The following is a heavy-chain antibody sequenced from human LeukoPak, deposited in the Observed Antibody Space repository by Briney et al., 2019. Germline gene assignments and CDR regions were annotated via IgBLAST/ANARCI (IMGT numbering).Heavy chain of an antibody. V-gene: IGHV3-30*18. CDR1: GFTVSSNY. J-gene: IGHJ6*02. CDR2: ITFDGSSK. CDR3: AKDGSSGYYYGMDV. Sequence: GGSLRLSCAASGFTVSSNYMSWVRQAPGKGLEWVAVITFDGSSKYYVDSVKGRFTISRDNSKNTLYLQMNSLRAEDTAVYYCAKDGSSGYYYGMDVWGQGTTVTVSS.